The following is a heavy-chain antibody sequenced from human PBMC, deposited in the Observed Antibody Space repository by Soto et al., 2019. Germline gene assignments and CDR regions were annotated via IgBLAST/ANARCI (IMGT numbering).Heavy chain of an antibody. J-gene: IGHJ4*02. D-gene: IGHD2-21*02. CDR3: ARVAYCGGDCEFDY. CDR1: GFTFSSYS. Sequence: EVQLVESGGGLVKPGGSLRLSCAASGFTFSSYSMNWVRQAPGKGLAWVSSISSSSSYIYYADSVKGRFTISRDNAKNSLYLQMNSLRAEDTAVYYCARVAYCGGDCEFDYWGQGTLVTVSS. V-gene: IGHV3-21*01. CDR2: ISSSSSYI.